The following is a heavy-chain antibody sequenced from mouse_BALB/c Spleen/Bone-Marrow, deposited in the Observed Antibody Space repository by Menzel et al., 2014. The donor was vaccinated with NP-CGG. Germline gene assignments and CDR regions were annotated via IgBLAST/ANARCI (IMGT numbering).Heavy chain of an antibody. CDR3: AKGGIYLIDY. CDR1: GYSITSGYY. D-gene: IGHD5-5*01. V-gene: IGHV3-6*02. J-gene: IGHJ4*01. CDR2: ISYDGRT. Sequence: EVQLVESGPGLVKPSQSLSLTCSVTGYSITSGYYWNWIRQFPGNKLEWMGYISYDGRTNYHPSLKNRISITRDTSKNQFFLKLNSVTTEDAATYYGAKGGIYLIDYWGQGTSVTVAS.